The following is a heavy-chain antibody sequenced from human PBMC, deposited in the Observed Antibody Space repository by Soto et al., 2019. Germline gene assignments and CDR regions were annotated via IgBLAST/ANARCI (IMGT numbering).Heavy chain of an antibody. CDR2: IYTDDNI. J-gene: IGHJ6*02. D-gene: IGHD2-21*01. V-gene: IGHV3-53*01. CDR1: WFTVSGNY. CDR3: ATELIAKYGMDV. Sequence: EVQLVESGGGLVQPGGSLRLSCAASWFTVSGNYVTWVLQAPGKGLEWVSVIYTDDNIYYADSVTGRFTISRDNSKNTFYLQMNRLRVEDTAVYYCATELIAKYGMDVWGQGTTVTVSS.